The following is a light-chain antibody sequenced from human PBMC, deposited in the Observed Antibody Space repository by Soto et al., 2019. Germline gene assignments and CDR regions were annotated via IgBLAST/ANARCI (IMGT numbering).Light chain of an antibody. CDR2: EVT. J-gene: IGLJ2*01. V-gene: IGLV2-8*01. CDR3: SSYAGSNNLV. Sequence: QPALTQPPSASGSPGQSVTISCTGTSSDVGGYNYVSWYQQYPGKAPKLMIYEVTKRPSGVPDRFSGSKSGNTASLTVSGLQAEDEADYYCSSYAGSNNLVFGGGTKVTVL. CDR1: SSDVGGYNY.